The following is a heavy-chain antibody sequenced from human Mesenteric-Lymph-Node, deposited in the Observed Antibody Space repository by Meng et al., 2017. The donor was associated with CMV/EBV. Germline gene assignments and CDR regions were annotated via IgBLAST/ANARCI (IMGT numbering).Heavy chain of an antibody. D-gene: IGHD2-2*01. CDR2: IIPIFGTA. V-gene: IGHV1-69*05. CDR3: ARGVTNIVVVPAARAFLGMDV. Sequence: SVQVSCKASGGTFSSYAISWVRQAPGQGREWMGGIIPIFGTANYAQKFQGRVTITTDESTSTAYMELSSLRSEDTAVYYCARGVTNIVVVPAARAFLGMDVWGQGTTVTVSS. CDR1: GGTFSSYA. J-gene: IGHJ6*02.